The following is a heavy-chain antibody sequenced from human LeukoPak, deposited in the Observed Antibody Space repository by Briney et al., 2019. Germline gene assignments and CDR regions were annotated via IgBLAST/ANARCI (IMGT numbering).Heavy chain of an antibody. CDR1: GFAFSNAW. V-gene: IGHV3-15*05. J-gene: IGHJ4*02. Sequence: GGSLRLSCAASGFAFSNAWMTWVRQAPGKGLEWVGRVKTKSDGGTVAYAAPMRDRFTISRDDSEKTLYLQINSLKTEDTAVYHCATDLLDYWGQGTLVTVSS. CDR3: ATDLLDY. CDR2: VKTKSDGGTV. D-gene: IGHD2-15*01.